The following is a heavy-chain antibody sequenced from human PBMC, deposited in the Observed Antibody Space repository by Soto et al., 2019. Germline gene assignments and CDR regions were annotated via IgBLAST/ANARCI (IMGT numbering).Heavy chain of an antibody. V-gene: IGHV3-74*01. CDR3: ARDPLGYCSSTSCRDFDY. Sequence: GGSLRLSCAASGFTFSSYWMHWVRQAPGKGLVWVSCINSDSSTTSYADSVKGRFTISRDNAKNTLYLQMNSLRAEDTAVYYCARDPLGYCSSTSCRDFDYWGQGTLVTVSS. CDR2: INSDSSTT. J-gene: IGHJ4*02. CDR1: GFTFSSYW. D-gene: IGHD2-2*01.